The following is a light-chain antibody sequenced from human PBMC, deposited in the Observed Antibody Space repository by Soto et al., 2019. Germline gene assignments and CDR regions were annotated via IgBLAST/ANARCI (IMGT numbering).Light chain of an antibody. CDR1: PGIGRNF. V-gene: IGKV3-20*01. CDR3: QQYGGSPRT. J-gene: IGKJ1*01. Sequence: IVLTQSPGNPAFSPREGSHPPLQGRPGIGRNFLARYQQRRGQAPRLLIPGASNRATGIPDRFSGSGSGTDFTLTITRLEPEDFAVYYCQQYGGSPRTFGQGTKVEVK. CDR2: GAS.